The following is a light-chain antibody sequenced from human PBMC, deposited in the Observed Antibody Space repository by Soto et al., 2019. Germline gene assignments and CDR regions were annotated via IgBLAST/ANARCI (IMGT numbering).Light chain of an antibody. V-gene: IGLV4-69*02. CDR3: QTWGTGVHWV. CDR1: SGHTPYA. J-gene: IGLJ3*02. CDR2: VNIDGSH. Sequence: QPVLTQSPSTSASLGASVKLPCTLTSGHTPYAITWHQQQPEKGPRYLMRVNIDGSHSKGDGIPDRFSGSSSGAERYLTISNLQSEDEADYYCQTWGTGVHWVFGEVTKVTVL.